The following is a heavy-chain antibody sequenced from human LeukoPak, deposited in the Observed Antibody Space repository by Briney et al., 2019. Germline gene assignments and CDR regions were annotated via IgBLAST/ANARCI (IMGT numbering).Heavy chain of an antibody. CDR2: INTNTGNP. J-gene: IGHJ4*02. V-gene: IGHV7-4-1*02. CDR1: GYTFTSYA. CDR3: ARRDQLYYYGSGSYCNWYFDY. D-gene: IGHD3-10*01. Sequence: GASVKVSCKASGYTFTSYAMNWVRQAPGQGLEWMGWINTNTGNPTYAQGFTGRFVFSLDTSVSTAYLQISSLKAEDTAVYYCARRDQLYYYGSGSYCNWYFDYWGQGTLVTVSS.